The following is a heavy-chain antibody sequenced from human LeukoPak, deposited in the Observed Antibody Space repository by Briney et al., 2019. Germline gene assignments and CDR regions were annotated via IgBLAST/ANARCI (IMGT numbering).Heavy chain of an antibody. J-gene: IGHJ4*02. CDR1: GFTFSSKY. CDR2: IYSGGST. V-gene: IGHV3-66*04. CDR3: ARPTVAGIFDY. Sequence: PGGSLRLSCAASGFTFSSKYMSWVRQAPGKGLEWVSVIYSGGSTYYADSVKGRFTISRDTSKNTLYLQMNSLRAEDTAVYYCARPTVAGIFDYWGQGTLVTVSS. D-gene: IGHD6-19*01.